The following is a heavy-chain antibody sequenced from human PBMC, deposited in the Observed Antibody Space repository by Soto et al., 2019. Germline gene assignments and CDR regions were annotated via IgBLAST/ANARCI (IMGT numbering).Heavy chain of an antibody. CDR1: GGSFSGYY. J-gene: IGHJ2*01. D-gene: IGHD3-22*01. CDR2: INHSGST. Sequence: QVQLQQWGAGLLKPSETLSLTCAVYGGSFSGYYWSWIRQPPGKGLEWIGEINHSGSTNYNPSLKSRVTISVDTSKNQFSLKLSSVTAADTAVYYCARWAYDRVRYFDLWGRGTLVTVSS. CDR3: ARWAYDRVRYFDL. V-gene: IGHV4-34*01.